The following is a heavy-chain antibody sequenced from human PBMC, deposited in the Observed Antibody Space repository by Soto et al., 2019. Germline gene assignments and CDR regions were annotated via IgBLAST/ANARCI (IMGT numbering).Heavy chain of an antibody. V-gene: IGHV4-34*01. CDR1: GGSFSGYY. D-gene: IGHD4-17*01. J-gene: IGHJ5*02. CDR2: INHSGST. Sequence: SETLSLTCAVYGGSFSGYYWSWIRQPPGKGLEWIGEINHSGSTNYNPSLKSRVTISVDTSKNQFSLKLSSVTAADTAVYYCARGRTTVVTAVGWFDPWGQGTLVTVSS. CDR3: ARGRTTVVTAVGWFDP.